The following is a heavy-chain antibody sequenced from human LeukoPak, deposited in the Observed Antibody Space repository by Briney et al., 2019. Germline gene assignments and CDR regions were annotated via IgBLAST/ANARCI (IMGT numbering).Heavy chain of an antibody. CDR1: GFTFRNYG. V-gene: IGHV3-30*03. CDR2: ISNDGSNK. CDR3: ARDRHPFGGSYYRDF. D-gene: IGHD3-16*01. Sequence: GGSLRLSCAASGFTFRNYGIYWVRQAPGKGLEWVAVISNDGSNKDYADSVKGRFTISRDNSKNTLYLQMNSLRAEDTALYYCARDRHPFGGSYYRDFWGQGTLVTVSS. J-gene: IGHJ4*02.